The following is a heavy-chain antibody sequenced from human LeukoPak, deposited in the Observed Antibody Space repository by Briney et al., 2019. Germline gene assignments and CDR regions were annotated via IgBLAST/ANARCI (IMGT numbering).Heavy chain of an antibody. CDR1: GFTFSSYW. CDR3: TRENGGYKGYEDY. V-gene: IGHV3-74*01. Sequence: GGSLRLSCGASGFTFSSYWMNWVRQAPGEGLVWVSRMNSDGSSTSYADSVKGRFTISRDNAKKTLYLQMNSLRAEDTAVYYCTRENGGYKGYEDYWGQGTLVTVSS. J-gene: IGHJ4*02. CDR2: MNSDGSST. D-gene: IGHD5-12*01.